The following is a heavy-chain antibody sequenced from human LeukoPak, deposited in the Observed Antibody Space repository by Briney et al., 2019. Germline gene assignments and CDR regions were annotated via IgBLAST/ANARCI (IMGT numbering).Heavy chain of an antibody. D-gene: IGHD3-22*01. CDR3: AKGRYYDGSGHLDY. V-gene: IGHV3-9*01. Sequence: PGRSLRLSCAASGFTFDDYAMHWVRQAPGKGLEWVSGISWNSGSKGYADSVKGRFTISRDNAKNSLYLQMISLRVEDTALYYCAKGRYYDGSGHLDYWGQGTLVTVSS. CDR2: ISWNSGSK. CDR1: GFTFDDYA. J-gene: IGHJ4*02.